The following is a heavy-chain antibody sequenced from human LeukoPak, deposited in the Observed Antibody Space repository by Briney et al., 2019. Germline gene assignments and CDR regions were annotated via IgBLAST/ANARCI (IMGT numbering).Heavy chain of an antibody. CDR3: AREAWDCSSTSCYFPWFDP. CDR1: GYTFTSYD. CDR2: MNPNSGNT. J-gene: IGHJ5*02. Sequence: GASVKVSCKASGYTFTSYDINWVRQATGQGLEWMGWMNPNSGNTGYAQKFQGRVTMTRNTPISTAYMELSSLRSEDTAVYYCAREAWDCSSTSCYFPWFDPWGQGTLVTVSS. D-gene: IGHD2-2*01. V-gene: IGHV1-8*01.